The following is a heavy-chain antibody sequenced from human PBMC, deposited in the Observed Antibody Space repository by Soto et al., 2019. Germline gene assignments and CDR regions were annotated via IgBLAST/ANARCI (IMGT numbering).Heavy chain of an antibody. J-gene: IGHJ4*01. CDR3: ARSSSTYCYDRSGYRIGFDY. Sequence: RASVKVSSKASGYTFTSYGIRWVRPAPGHGLEWMGWPSAYNGKPNYAQKLQGRVPLTTDRSTSSVYMELRSLRSDNTAGYYWARSSSTYCYDRSGYRIGFDYWGHGTLVTVSS. D-gene: IGHD3-22*01. CDR1: GYTFTSYG. V-gene: IGHV1-18*01. CDR2: PSAYNGKP.